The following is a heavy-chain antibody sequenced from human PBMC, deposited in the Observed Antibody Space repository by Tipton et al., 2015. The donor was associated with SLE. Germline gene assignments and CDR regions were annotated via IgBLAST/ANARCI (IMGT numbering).Heavy chain of an antibody. V-gene: IGHV4-39*07. CDR1: GGSIRGSSYY. CDR3: TRGVNLEI. Sequence: TLSLTCSVSGGSIRGSSYYWGWIRQPPGRGLEWIGSVYYNGNTHYNASLKSRVTISVDTSRNQFSLNVNSVTAADTAVYFCTRGVNLEIWGLGTLVTVSS. CDR2: VYYNGNT. D-gene: IGHD4-23*01. J-gene: IGHJ4*02.